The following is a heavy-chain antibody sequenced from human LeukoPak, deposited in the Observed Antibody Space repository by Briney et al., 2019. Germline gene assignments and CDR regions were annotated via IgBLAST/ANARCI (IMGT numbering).Heavy chain of an antibody. CDR1: GFTFSSYE. J-gene: IGHJ6*04. CDR3: LAGYDILTGYYDAYYYYGMDV. V-gene: IGHV3-48*03. CDR2: ISSSGSTI. D-gene: IGHD3-9*01. Sequence: PGGSLRLSCAASGFTFSSYEMNWVRQAPGKGLEWVSSISSSGSTIYYADSVKGRFTISRDNAKNSLYLQMNSLRAEDTAVYYCLAGYDILTGYYDAYYYYGMDVWGKGTTVTVSS.